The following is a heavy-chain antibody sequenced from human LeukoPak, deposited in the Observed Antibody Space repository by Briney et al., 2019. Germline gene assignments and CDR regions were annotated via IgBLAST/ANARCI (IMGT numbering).Heavy chain of an antibody. D-gene: IGHD6-19*01. Sequence: GGSLRLSCAASGFTFDDYAMHWVRQAPGKGLEWVSLISGDGGSTYYADSVKGRFTIPRDNSKNSLYLQMNSLRTEDTALYYCAKDMYPEYSSGWLPTDAFDIWGQGTMVTVSS. CDR1: GFTFDDYA. V-gene: IGHV3-43*02. CDR3: AKDMYPEYSSGWLPTDAFDI. J-gene: IGHJ3*02. CDR2: ISGDGGST.